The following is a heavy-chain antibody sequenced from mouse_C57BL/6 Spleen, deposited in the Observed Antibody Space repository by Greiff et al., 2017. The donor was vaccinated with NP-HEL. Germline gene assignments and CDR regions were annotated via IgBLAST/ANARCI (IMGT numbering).Heavy chain of an antibody. J-gene: IGHJ1*03. Sequence: QVQLQQPGAELVKPGASVKLSCKASGYTFTSYWMHWVKQRPGRGLEWIGRIDPNSGCTKYNEKFKSKATLTVDKPSSTAYMQLSSLTSEDSAVYYCARRYTNYYYGTPTGHFDVWGTGTTVTVSS. CDR3: ARRYTNYYYGTPTGHFDV. CDR2: IDPNSGCT. D-gene: IGHD1-1*01. CDR1: GYTFTSYW. V-gene: IGHV1-72*01.